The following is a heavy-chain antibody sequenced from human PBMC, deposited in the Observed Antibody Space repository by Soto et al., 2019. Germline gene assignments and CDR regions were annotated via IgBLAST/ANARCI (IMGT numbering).Heavy chain of an antibody. V-gene: IGHV4-30-2*01. CDR1: GGSISSGGYS. Sequence: LSLTCAVSGGSISSGGYSWSWIRQPPGKGPEWIGYIYHSGSTYYNPSLKSRVTISVDRSKNQFSLKLSSVTAADTAVYYCASGLVTTLHYWGQGTLVTVSS. D-gene: IGHD4-17*01. CDR2: IYHSGST. J-gene: IGHJ4*02. CDR3: ASGLVTTLHY.